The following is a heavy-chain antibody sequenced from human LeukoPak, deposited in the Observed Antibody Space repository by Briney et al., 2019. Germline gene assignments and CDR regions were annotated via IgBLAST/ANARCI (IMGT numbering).Heavy chain of an antibody. V-gene: IGHV3-53*01. CDR3: ARGEYYGSGSYSI. D-gene: IGHD3-10*01. CDR2: IYSGGST. Sequence: GGSLRLSCAASGFTFSSYAMSWVRQAPGKGLEWVSVIYSGGSTYYADSVKGRFTISRDNSKNTLYLQMNSLRAEDTAVYYCARGEYYGSGSYSIWGQGTLVTVSS. CDR1: GFTFSSYA. J-gene: IGHJ4*02.